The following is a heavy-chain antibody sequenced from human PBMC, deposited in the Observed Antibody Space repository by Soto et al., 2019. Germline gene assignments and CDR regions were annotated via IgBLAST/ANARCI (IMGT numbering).Heavy chain of an antibody. CDR1: VVSMRSEGYY. D-gene: IGHD3-16*01. Sequence: SETLSLTCSFSVVSMRSEGYYCSWIRQHPWKGLEWIGYIYYSGLTDYNPSLKSRLTISVDKSKNEFYLKMRSVTAADTAVYYCAYLRGFTGYPGDWGKGTLVTFS. CDR2: IYYSGLT. CDR3: AYLRGFTGYPGD. V-gene: IGHV4-31*03. J-gene: IGHJ4*02.